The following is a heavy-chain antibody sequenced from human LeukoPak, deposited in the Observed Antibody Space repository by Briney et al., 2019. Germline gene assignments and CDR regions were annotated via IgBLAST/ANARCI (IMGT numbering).Heavy chain of an antibody. V-gene: IGHV3-53*01. CDR3: ARRYGSGWYDY. Sequence: GGSVAAAGVALGGTGIIKNMSWVRQAPGKGLEWVSFIYSGGSTYSADSVKGRFTISRDNSKNTLYLQMNSLRAEDTAVYYCARRYGSGWYDYWGQGTLVTVSS. CDR1: GGTGIIKN. D-gene: IGHD6-19*01. J-gene: IGHJ4*02. CDR2: IYSGGST.